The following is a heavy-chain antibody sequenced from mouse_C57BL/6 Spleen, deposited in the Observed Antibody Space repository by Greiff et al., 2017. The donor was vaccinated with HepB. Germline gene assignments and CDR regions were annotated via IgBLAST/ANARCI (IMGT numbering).Heavy chain of an antibody. D-gene: IGHD2-1*01. Sequence: VQLQQSGAELARPGASVKLSCKASGYTFTSYGISWVKQRTGQGLEWIGEIYPRSGNTYYNEKFKGKATLTADKSSSTAYMDLRSLTSEDSAVYVCSIYYGNYGYAMDYWGQGTSVTVSS. CDR2: IYPRSGNT. V-gene: IGHV1-81*01. J-gene: IGHJ4*01. CDR1: GYTFTSYG. CDR3: SIYYGNYGYAMDY.